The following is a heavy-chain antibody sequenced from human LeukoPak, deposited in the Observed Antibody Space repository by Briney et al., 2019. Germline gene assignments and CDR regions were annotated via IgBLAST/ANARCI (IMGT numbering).Heavy chain of an antibody. J-gene: IGHJ4*02. Sequence: SETLSLTCAVYGGSFSGYYWSWIRQPPGEGLEWIGEINHSGSTNYNPSLKSRVTISVDTSKNQFSLKLSSVTAADTAVYYCARMNDYGDYVDYWGQGTLVTVSS. CDR3: ARMNDYGDYVDY. CDR2: INHSGST. CDR1: GGSFSGYY. V-gene: IGHV4-34*01. D-gene: IGHD4-17*01.